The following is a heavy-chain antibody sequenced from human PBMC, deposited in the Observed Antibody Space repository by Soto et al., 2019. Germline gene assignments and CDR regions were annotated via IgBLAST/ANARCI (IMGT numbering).Heavy chain of an antibody. V-gene: IGHV3-23*01. CDR2: ISGSGGST. J-gene: IGHJ4*02. CDR3: AKEGLMITFGGVIVRADYFDY. D-gene: IGHD3-16*02. Sequence: EVKLLESGGGLVQPGGSLRLSCAASGFTFSSYAMSWVRQAPGKGLEWVSAISGSGGSTYYGDSVKGRFTISRDNSKYTLYLQMNSLSAEDTAVYYCAKEGLMITFGGVIVRADYFDYWGQGTLVTVSS. CDR1: GFTFSSYA.